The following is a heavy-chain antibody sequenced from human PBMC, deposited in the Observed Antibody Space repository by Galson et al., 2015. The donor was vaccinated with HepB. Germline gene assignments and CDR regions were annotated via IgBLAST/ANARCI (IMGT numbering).Heavy chain of an antibody. Sequence: SVKVSCKVSGYTLTELSMHWVRQAPGKGLEWMGGFDPEDGETIYAQKFQGRVTMTEDTSTDTAYMELGSLRSEDTAVYYCATDLLNIVATGDYWGQGTLVTVSS. J-gene: IGHJ4*02. CDR3: ATDLLNIVATGDY. CDR1: GYTLTELS. V-gene: IGHV1-24*01. D-gene: IGHD5-12*01. CDR2: FDPEDGET.